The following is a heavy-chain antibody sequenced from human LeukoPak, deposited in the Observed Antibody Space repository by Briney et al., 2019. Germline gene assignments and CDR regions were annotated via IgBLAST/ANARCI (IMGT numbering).Heavy chain of an antibody. J-gene: IGHJ6*03. V-gene: IGHV1-2*02. Sequence: ASVKVSCKASGYTFTGYYMHWVRQAPGQGLEWMGWINPNSGGTNYAQKFQGRVTMTRDTSISTAYMELSRLRSDDTAVYYCARLYYGPGNLYDYYYMDVWGKGTTVTVSS. CDR2: INPNSGGT. CDR3: ARLYYGPGNLYDYYYMDV. CDR1: GYTFTGYY. D-gene: IGHD3-10*01.